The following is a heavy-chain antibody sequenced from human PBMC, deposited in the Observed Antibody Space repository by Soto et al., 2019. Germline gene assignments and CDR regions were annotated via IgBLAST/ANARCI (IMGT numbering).Heavy chain of an antibody. CDR2: INSDGSVS. V-gene: IGHV3-74*02. CDR3: ARGDCVGGTCDSLAGSGYYYMDV. CDR1: GFTFSNYW. Sequence: EVQLVESGGGLVQPGGSLRLSCAASGFTFSNYWMYWVRQAPGTGLEWVSRINSDGSVSSYADSVKGRLTISRDNVENALYRQMDSLRAEDTALYYCARGDCVGGTCDSLAGSGYYYMDVWGKGTTVTVFS. J-gene: IGHJ6*03. D-gene: IGHD2-15*01.